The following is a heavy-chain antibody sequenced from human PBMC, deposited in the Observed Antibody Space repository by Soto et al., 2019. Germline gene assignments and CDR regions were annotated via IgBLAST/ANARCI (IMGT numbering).Heavy chain of an antibody. CDR1: GFTFSSHS. CDR3: AKRVPVAANSYYFDY. J-gene: IGHJ4*02. V-gene: IGHV3-23*01. CDR2: INKIGGT. Sequence: PGGSLRLSCAASGFTFSSHSMGWVRQAPGKGLEWVSTINKIGGTFYGDSVKGRFTISRDNSKNTLFLQMSSLRADDTAVYYCAKRVPVAANSYYFDYWGQGTLVTVSS. D-gene: IGHD6-19*01.